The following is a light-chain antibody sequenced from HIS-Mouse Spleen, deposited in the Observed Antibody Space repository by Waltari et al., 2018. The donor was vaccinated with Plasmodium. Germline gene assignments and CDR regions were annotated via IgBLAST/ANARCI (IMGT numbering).Light chain of an antibody. CDR2: GAS. Sequence: EIVMTQSQDTLSVSPGERATLSCRASQSVSSNLAWYQHKPGQAPRLLIYGASTRATGIPARFSGSGSGTEFTLTISSLQSEDFAVYYCQQYNNWPFTFGPGTKVDIK. CDR1: QSVSSN. CDR3: QQYNNWPFT. J-gene: IGKJ3*01. V-gene: IGKV3-15*01.